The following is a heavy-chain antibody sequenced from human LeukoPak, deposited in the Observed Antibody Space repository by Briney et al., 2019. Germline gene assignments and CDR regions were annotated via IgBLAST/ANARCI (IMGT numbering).Heavy chain of an antibody. CDR2: ISGSGGNT. D-gene: IGHD2-2*01. CDR1: GFTFSSYA. V-gene: IGHV3-23*01. Sequence: GGSLRLSCAASGFTFSSYAMSWVRQAPGKGLEWVSAISGSGGNTYYADSVKGRFTISRDNSKNTLYLQMNSLRAEDTAVYYCAKPLYCSSTSCPHWFDPWGQGTLVTVSS. J-gene: IGHJ5*02. CDR3: AKPLYCSSTSCPHWFDP.